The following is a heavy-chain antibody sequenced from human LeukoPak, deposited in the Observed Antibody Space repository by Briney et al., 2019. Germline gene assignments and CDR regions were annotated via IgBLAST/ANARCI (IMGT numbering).Heavy chain of an antibody. CDR3: ARDQGIEGATYMDV. Sequence: PGGSLRLSCAASGFTLNNYAMHWVRRAPGKGLESVSAISTNGDNTYYGNSVKGRFTISRDNSKNTVYLHMGSLRVEAMAVYYCARDQGIEGATYMDVWGRGTTVIVSS. CDR1: GFTLNNYA. D-gene: IGHD1-26*01. CDR2: ISTNGDNT. J-gene: IGHJ6*03. V-gene: IGHV3-64*01.